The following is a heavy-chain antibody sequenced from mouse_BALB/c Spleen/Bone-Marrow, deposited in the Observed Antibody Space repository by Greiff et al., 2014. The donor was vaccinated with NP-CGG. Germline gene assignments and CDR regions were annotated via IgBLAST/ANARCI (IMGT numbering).Heavy chain of an antibody. D-gene: IGHD2-4*01. CDR2: IYPGNVNT. J-gene: IGHJ3*01. CDR1: GYTFTSYY. CDR3: ARDYDYDAWFAY. V-gene: IGHV1S56*01. Sequence: VNVVESGPELVKPGASVRISCKASGYTFTSYYIHWVKQRPGQGLEWIGWIYPGNVNTKYNEKFKGKATLTADKSSSTAYMQLSSLTSEDSAVYFCARDYDYDAWFAYWGQGTLVTVSA.